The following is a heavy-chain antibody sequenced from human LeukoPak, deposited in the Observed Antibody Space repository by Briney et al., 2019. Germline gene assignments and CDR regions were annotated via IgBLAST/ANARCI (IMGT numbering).Heavy chain of an antibody. CDR3: ARDNGDHDAFDI. V-gene: IGHV4-61*02. CDR1: GGSISSGSYY. Sequence: SQTLSLTCTVSGGSISSGSYYWSWIRQPAGKGLEWIGRIYTSGSTNYNPSLKSRVTISVDTSKNQFSLKLSSLTAADTAVYYCARDNGDHDAFDIWGQGTMVTVSS. CDR2: IYTSGST. D-gene: IGHD4-17*01. J-gene: IGHJ3*02.